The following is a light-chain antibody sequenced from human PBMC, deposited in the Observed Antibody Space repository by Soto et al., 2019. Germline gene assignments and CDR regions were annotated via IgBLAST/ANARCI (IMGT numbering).Light chain of an antibody. CDR1: SSNIGKNN. CDR3: AAWDDSLSGLYV. Sequence: QSVLTQPPSASGTPGQRVTISCSGSSSNIGKNNVYWYQQLPGTTPQLLIYRNNQRPSGVPDRFSASKSGTSASLAISGLRSEDEADYYCAAWDDSLSGLYVFGTGTKVPVL. J-gene: IGLJ1*01. V-gene: IGLV1-47*01. CDR2: RNN.